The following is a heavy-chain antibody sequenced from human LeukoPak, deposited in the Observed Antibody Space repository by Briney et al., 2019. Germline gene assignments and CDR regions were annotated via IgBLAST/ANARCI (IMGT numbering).Heavy chain of an antibody. J-gene: IGHJ3*02. CDR3: SRDRHYYDSSGYYNVAGAFDI. Sequence: ASVKVSCKASGYTFTSYGISWVRQAPGQGLEWMGWISAYNGNTNYAQKLQGRVTMTTDTSTSTAYTELRSLRSDDTAVYYCSRDRHYYDSSGYYNVAGAFDIWGQATMVTVSS. CDR2: ISAYNGNT. D-gene: IGHD3-22*01. CDR1: GYTFTSYG. V-gene: IGHV1-18*01.